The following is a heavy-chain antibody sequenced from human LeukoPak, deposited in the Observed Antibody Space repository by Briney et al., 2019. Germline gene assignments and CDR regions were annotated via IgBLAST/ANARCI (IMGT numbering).Heavy chain of an antibody. CDR1: GFTVSSNY. D-gene: IGHD4-17*01. J-gene: IGHJ4*02. Sequence: PGGSLRLSCAASGFTVSSNYMSWVRQAPGKGLEWVSTISGSGISTNYADSVEGRFTISRDNSKDTLYLQMDSLRAEDTAVFYCAFPRAGEYYRSDFDYWGQGTLVTVSS. V-gene: IGHV3-23*01. CDR2: ISGSGIST. CDR3: AFPRAGEYYRSDFDY.